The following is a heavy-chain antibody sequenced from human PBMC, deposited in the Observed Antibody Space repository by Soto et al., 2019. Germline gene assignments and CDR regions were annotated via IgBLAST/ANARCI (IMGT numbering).Heavy chain of an antibody. CDR1: GGSISSGDYY. V-gene: IGHV4-30-4*01. J-gene: IGHJ6*02. Sequence: TLSLTCTVSGGSISSGDYYWSWIRQPPGKGLEWIGYIYYSGSTYYNPSLKSRVTISVDTSKNQFSLKLSSVTAADTAVYYCARVRWRWLLGYYYYYGMDVWGQGTTVTVSS. D-gene: IGHD5-12*01. CDR3: ARVRWRWLLGYYYYYGMDV. CDR2: IYYSGST.